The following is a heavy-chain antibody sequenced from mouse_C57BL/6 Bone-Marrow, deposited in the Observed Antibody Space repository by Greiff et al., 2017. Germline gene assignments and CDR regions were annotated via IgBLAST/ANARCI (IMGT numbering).Heavy chain of an antibody. D-gene: IGHD1-1*01. CDR2: IYPGDGDT. CDR1: GYAFSSSW. Sequence: VQLQQSGPELVKPGASVKISCKASGYAFSSSWMNWVKQRPGKGLEWIGRIYPGDGDTNYNGKFKGKATLTADKSSSTAYMQLSSLTSEYSAVYFCARSTTVVARKYYFDYWGQGTTLTVSS. J-gene: IGHJ2*01. V-gene: IGHV1-82*01. CDR3: ARSTTVVARKYYFDY.